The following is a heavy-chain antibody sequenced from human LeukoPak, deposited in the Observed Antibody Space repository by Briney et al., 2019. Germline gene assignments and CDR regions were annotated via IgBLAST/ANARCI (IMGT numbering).Heavy chain of an antibody. Sequence: GEFLKISCKGSGYTFSSYWIGWVRQMPGKGLEWMGIIYPDDSDTRYSPSFQGQVTISADKSISTAYLQLSSLKASDTAMYYCARLAYCSNDVCYSNYYYSMDVWGKGTTVTVSS. V-gene: IGHV5-51*01. CDR3: ARLAYCSNDVCYSNYYYSMDV. CDR2: IYPDDSDT. D-gene: IGHD2-8*01. CDR1: GYTFSSYW. J-gene: IGHJ6*03.